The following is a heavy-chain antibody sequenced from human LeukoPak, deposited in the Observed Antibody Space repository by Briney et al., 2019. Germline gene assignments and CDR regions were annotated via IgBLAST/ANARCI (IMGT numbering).Heavy chain of an antibody. J-gene: IGHJ5*02. CDR3: AGERRGYCSGGSCSLGFDP. Sequence: PSETLSLTCTVSGGSISSYYWSWIRQPPGKGLEWIGYIYTSGSTNYNPSLKSRVTISVDTSKNQFSLKLSSVTAADTAVYYCAGERRGYCSGGSCSLGFDPWGQGTPVTVSS. D-gene: IGHD2-15*01. V-gene: IGHV4-4*09. CDR2: IYTSGST. CDR1: GGSISSYY.